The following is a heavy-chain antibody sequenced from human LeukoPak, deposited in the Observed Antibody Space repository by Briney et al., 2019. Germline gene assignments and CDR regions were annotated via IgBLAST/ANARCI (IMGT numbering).Heavy chain of an antibody. Sequence: SVKVSCKASGGTFSSYAISWVRQAPGQGLEWMGGIIPIFGTANYAQKFQGRVTITADESTSTAYMELSSLRSEDTAVYYCARDEVDYGDYVWGRHGAGTTHAFDIWGQGTMVTVSS. D-gene: IGHD4-17*01. J-gene: IGHJ3*02. CDR1: GGTFSSYA. CDR3: ARDEVDYGDYVWGRHGAGTTHAFDI. V-gene: IGHV1-69*01. CDR2: IIPIFGTA.